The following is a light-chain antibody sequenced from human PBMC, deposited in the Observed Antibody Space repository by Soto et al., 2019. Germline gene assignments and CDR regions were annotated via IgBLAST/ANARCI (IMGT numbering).Light chain of an antibody. CDR2: GNI. CDR3: QSYDSSLSGNVV. J-gene: IGLJ2*01. V-gene: IGLV1-40*01. CDR1: SSNIGAGYD. Sequence: QSVLTQPPSVSGAPGQRVTISCTGSSSNIGAGYDVHWYQQLPGTAPKLLIYGNINRPSGVPDRFSGSKSGTSASLAITGLQAEDEADYYCQSYDSSLSGNVVFGGGTKVTVL.